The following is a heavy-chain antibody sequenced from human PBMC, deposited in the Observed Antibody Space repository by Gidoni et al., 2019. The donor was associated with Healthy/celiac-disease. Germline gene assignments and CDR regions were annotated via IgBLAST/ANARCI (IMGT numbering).Heavy chain of an antibody. Sequence: QLQLQESGPGLVKPSETLSLTCTVSGGSISSSSYYWGWIRQPPGKGLEWIGSIYYSGSTYYNPSLKSRVTISVDTSKNQFSLKLSSVTAADTAVYYCARRYGWELPNPYFDYWGQGTLVTVSS. V-gene: IGHV4-39*01. CDR1: GGSISSSSYY. J-gene: IGHJ4*02. CDR2: IYYSGST. CDR3: ARRYGWELPNPYFDY. D-gene: IGHD1-26*01.